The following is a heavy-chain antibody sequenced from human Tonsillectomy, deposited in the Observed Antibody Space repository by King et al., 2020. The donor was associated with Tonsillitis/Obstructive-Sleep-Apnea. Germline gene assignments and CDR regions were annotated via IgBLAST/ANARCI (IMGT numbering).Heavy chain of an antibody. CDR2: INHSGST. Sequence: VQLQQWGAGLLKPSETLSLTCAVYGGSFSGYYWSWIRQPPGKGLEWIGEINHSGSTNYNPSLKSRVTISVDTSKNQFSLKLSSVTAADTAVYYCARGLHPGTMIVVVRPHFDYWGQGTLVTVSS. V-gene: IGHV4-34*01. D-gene: IGHD3-22*01. CDR1: GGSFSGYY. J-gene: IGHJ4*02. CDR3: ARGLHPGTMIVVVRPHFDY.